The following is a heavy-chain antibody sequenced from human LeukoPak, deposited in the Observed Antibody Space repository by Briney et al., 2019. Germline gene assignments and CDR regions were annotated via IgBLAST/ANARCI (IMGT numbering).Heavy chain of an antibody. CDR3: ARDTTIRLCSSNSCYKGENYYYGMDV. J-gene: IGHJ6*02. V-gene: IGHV3-11*01. CDR1: GFTFSDYY. CDR2: ISSSGSTI. Sequence: GSLRLSCAASGFTFSDYYMSWIRQAPGKGLEWVSYISSSGSTIYYADSVKGRFTISRDNAKNSLYLQMNSLRAEDTAVYYCARDTTIRLCSSNSCYKGENYYYGMDVWGQGTTVTVSS. D-gene: IGHD2-2*02.